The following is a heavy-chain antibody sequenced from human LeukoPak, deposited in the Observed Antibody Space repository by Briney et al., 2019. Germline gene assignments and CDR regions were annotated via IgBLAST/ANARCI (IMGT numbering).Heavy chain of an antibody. V-gene: IGHV3-23*01. Sequence: GGSLRLSCAVSGFTFTSYAMSCGRRAPREGLEWGSAISDSGDYTYYVYHGKGRFTISRDNSKNTLYLHVNSLRAEETAVYYCAKDTSIGKYCTSGVCSPFDYWGQGTLVTVSS. CDR1: GFTFTSYA. CDR2: ISDSGDYT. D-gene: IGHD2-8*01. J-gene: IGHJ4*02. CDR3: AKDTSIGKYCTSGVCSPFDY.